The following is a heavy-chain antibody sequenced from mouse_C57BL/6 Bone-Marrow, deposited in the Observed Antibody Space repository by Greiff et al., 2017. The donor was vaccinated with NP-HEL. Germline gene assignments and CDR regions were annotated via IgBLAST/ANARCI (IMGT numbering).Heavy chain of an antibody. D-gene: IGHD1-1*01. CDR2: INPNYGTT. J-gene: IGHJ2*01. CDR1: GYSFTDYN. CDR3: ARSYYYGSRKGLDY. V-gene: IGHV1-39*01. Sequence: VQLQQSGPELVKPGASVKISCKASGYSFTDYNMNWVKQSNGKSLEWIGVINPNYGTTSYNQKFKGKATLTVDQSSSTAYMQLNSLTSEYSAVYYCARSYYYGSRKGLDYWGQGTTLTVSS.